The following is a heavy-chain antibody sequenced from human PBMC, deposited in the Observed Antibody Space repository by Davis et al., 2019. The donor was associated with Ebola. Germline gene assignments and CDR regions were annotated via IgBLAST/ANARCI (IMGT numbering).Heavy chain of an antibody. V-gene: IGHV3-20*04. Sequence: GESLKISCAASGFTFDDYGMSWVRQAPGKGLEWVSGINLNGGSTGYADSVKGRFTISRDNAKSSLYLQMNSLRAEDTALYYCAGGGGWELRNGVFDYWGQGTLVTVSS. J-gene: IGHJ4*02. CDR1: GFTFDDYG. CDR2: INLNGGST. CDR3: AGGGGWELRNGVFDY. D-gene: IGHD1-26*01.